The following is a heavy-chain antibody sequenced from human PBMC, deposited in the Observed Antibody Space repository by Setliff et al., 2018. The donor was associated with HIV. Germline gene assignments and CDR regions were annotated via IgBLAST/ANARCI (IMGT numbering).Heavy chain of an antibody. CDR2: INTHSGYT. CDR3: ARGKTWLRFLDY. CDR1: GYTFNNYG. D-gene: IGHD5-12*01. V-gene: IGHV1-18*01. Sequence: AASVKVSCKASGYTFNNYGISWVRQAPGQGLEWMGWINTHSGYTNYAQNVQGRVTVTMDTSTSTAYMELRSLKSDDTAVYYCARGKTWLRFLDYWGQGTPVTVSS. J-gene: IGHJ4*02.